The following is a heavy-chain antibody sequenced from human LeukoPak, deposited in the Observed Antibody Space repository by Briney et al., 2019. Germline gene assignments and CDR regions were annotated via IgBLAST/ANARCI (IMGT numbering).Heavy chain of an antibody. CDR2: IYYSGST. J-gene: IGHJ4*02. D-gene: IGHD1-26*01. Sequence: SETLSLTCTVSGGSISGSSYYWGWIRQPPGKGLEWIGSIYYSGSTYYNPSLKSRVTISVDTSKNQFSLKLSSVTAADTAVYYCARQLRGSYYANFDYWGQGTLVTVSS. V-gene: IGHV4-39*01. CDR3: ARQLRGSYYANFDY. CDR1: GGSISGSSYY.